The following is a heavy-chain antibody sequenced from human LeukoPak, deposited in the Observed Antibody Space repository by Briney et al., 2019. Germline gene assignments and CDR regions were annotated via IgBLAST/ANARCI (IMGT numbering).Heavy chain of an antibody. CDR3: ATLLSNAAFDY. CDR1: GGTFSSYA. V-gene: IGHV1-2*02. Sequence: ASVKVSCKASGGTFSSYAISWVRQAPGQGLEWMGWINPNSGGTNYAQKFQGRVTMTRDTSISTAYMELSRLRSDDTAVYYCATLLSNAAFDYWGQGTLVTVSS. J-gene: IGHJ4*02. D-gene: IGHD6-25*01. CDR2: INPNSGGT.